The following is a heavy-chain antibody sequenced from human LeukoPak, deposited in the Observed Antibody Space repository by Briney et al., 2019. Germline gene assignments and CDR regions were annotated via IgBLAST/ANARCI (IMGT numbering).Heavy chain of an antibody. J-gene: IGHJ3*02. CDR3: ARSRVGATASDI. CDR2: IYYSGST. D-gene: IGHD1-26*01. Sequence: PSETLSLTCTVSGGSISSYYWSWIRQPPGKGLEWIGYIYYSGSTNYNPSLKSRVTISVDTSKNQFSLKLSSVTAADTAVYYCARSRVGATASDIWGQGTMVTVSS. V-gene: IGHV4-59*08. CDR1: GGSISSYY.